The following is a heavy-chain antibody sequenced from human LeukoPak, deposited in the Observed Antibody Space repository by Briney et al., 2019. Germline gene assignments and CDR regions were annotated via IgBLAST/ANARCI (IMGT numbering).Heavy chain of an antibody. CDR3: ARINWLDP. CDR1: GFTFSSYE. Sequence: GGSLRLSCAASGFTFSSYEMNWVRQAPGKGLEWVSYISTSGTTIYYADSVKGRFTISRDNAKKSLYLQMNRLRAEDTAVYYCARINWLDPWGQGTLVTVSS. CDR2: ISTSGTTI. J-gene: IGHJ5*02. V-gene: IGHV3-48*03.